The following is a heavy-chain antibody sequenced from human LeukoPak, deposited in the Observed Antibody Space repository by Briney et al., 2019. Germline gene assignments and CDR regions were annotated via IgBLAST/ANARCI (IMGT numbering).Heavy chain of an antibody. CDR2: INPSGGST. CDR3: AREGLFVVVPAAIGGWFDP. J-gene: IGHJ5*02. CDR1: GYTFTSYY. D-gene: IGHD2-2*02. V-gene: IGHV1-46*01. Sequence: ASVKVSCKASGYTFTSYYMHWVRQAPGQGLEWMGIINPSGGSTSYAQKFQGRVTMTRDTSTSTVYMELSSLRSEDTAVYYCAREGLFVVVPAAIGGWFDPWGQGTLVTVSS.